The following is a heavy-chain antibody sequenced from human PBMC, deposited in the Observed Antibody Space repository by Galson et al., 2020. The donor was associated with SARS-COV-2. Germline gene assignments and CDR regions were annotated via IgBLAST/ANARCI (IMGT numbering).Heavy chain of an antibody. CDR2: INHSGST. J-gene: IGHJ4*02. CDR3: AGFLEWFH. V-gene: IGHV4-34*01. Sequence: SETLSLTCAVYGGSFSGYYWSWIRQPPGKGLEWIGEINHSGSTNYNPSLKSRVTISVDTSKNQFSLKLSSVTAADTAVYYCAGFLEWFHWGQGTLVTVFS. CDR1: GGSFSGYY. D-gene: IGHD3-3*01.